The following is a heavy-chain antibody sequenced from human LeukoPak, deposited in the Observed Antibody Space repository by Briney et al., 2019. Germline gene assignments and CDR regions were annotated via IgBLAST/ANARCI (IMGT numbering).Heavy chain of an antibody. CDR2: ISSSGSTI. J-gene: IGHJ5*02. CDR3: ARSSSWYGNWFDP. Sequence: GGSLRLSCAASGFTFSSYEMNWVRQAPGKGLEWVSCISSSGSTIYYADSVKGRFTISRDNAKNSLYLQMNSLRAEDTAVYYCARSSSWYGNWFDPWGQGTLVTVSS. CDR1: GFTFSSYE. D-gene: IGHD6-13*01. V-gene: IGHV3-48*03.